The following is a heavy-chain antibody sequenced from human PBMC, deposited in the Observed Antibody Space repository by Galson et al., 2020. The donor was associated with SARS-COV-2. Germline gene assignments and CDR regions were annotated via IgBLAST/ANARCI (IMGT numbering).Heavy chain of an antibody. CDR2: ISYDGSNK. J-gene: IGHJ5*02. V-gene: IGHV3-30*03. CDR3: ASTLNILLWFGELLT. CDR1: GFTFSSYG. Sequence: GESLMISCAASGFTFSSYGMHWVRQAPGKGLEWVAVISYDGSNKYYADSVKGRFTISRDNSKNTPYLQMNSLRAEDTAVYYCASTLNILLWFGELLTWGQGTLVTVSS. D-gene: IGHD3-10*01.